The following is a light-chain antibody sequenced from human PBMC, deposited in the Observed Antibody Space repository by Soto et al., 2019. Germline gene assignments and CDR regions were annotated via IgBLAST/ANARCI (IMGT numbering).Light chain of an antibody. Sequence: DIQMTQSPSSLSASVGETVTISFRASQSINAYLNWYQQKPGKAPKLLIFAPSTLQSGVPARFSGSGSGTDFTLTISSLQPEDCATYYCQQSYDTPFTFGPGTKVDIK. V-gene: IGKV1-39*01. CDR1: QSINAY. J-gene: IGKJ3*01. CDR3: QQSYDTPFT. CDR2: APS.